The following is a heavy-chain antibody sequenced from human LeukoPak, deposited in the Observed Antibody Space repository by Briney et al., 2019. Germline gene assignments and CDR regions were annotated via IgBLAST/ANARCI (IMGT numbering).Heavy chain of an antibody. Sequence: GGSLRLSCAASGFTFDDYAMHWVQQAPGKGLEWVSGISWNSGSIGYADSVKGRFTISRDNAKNTLFLQMNSLRAEDTAIYYCAKRNDWYDFDYWGQGTLVTVSS. J-gene: IGHJ4*02. V-gene: IGHV3-9*01. D-gene: IGHD3-9*01. CDR2: ISWNSGSI. CDR1: GFTFDDYA. CDR3: AKRNDWYDFDY.